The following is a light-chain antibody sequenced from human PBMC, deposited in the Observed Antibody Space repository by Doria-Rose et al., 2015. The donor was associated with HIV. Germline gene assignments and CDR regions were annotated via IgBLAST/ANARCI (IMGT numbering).Light chain of an antibody. J-gene: IGKJ5*01. V-gene: IGKV3-20*01. CDR3: QQYGTSRGT. CDR1: QRVKSSY. Sequence: DIVMTQSPGTLSLSPGERATLSCRASQRVKSSYLAWYQQKPGQAPRLLIYDASTGATGIPDRFSGSGSGTDFTLTISRLEPEGVAVYYCQQYGTSRGTFGQGTRLEIK. CDR2: DAS.